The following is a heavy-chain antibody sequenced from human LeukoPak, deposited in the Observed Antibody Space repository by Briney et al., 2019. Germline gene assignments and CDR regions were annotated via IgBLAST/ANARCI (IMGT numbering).Heavy chain of an antibody. CDR1: GGSITSSSYY. D-gene: IGHD2-15*01. Sequence: SETLSLTCTVSGGSITSSSYYWGWIRQPPGKRLEWIGSIYYSGRTYFNPSLESRVTMSVDTSTNQFSLSLSSVTAADTAVYYCARGGGYCSAGSCYEDYWGQGTPVTVSS. CDR2: IYYSGRT. V-gene: IGHV4-39*07. CDR3: ARGGGYCSAGSCYEDY. J-gene: IGHJ4*02.